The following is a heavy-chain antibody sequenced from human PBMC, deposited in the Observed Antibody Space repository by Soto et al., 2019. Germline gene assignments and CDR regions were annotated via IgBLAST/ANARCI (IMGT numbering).Heavy chain of an antibody. CDR2: ISTRGTTI. CDR1: GFNFNIYG. V-gene: IGHV3-48*03. CDR3: AKVGRFYVPLSPFDS. Sequence: QLVESGGGLVQPGGSLRLSCSDSGFNFNIYGMTWVRQAPGKGLEWISDISTRGTTIHYADSVRDRFTISRDNAQNAPFLQMKALRDEEAAIYYCAKVGRFYVPLSPFDSWGRGIVVNVSS. D-gene: IGHD3-16*01. J-gene: IGHJ4*02.